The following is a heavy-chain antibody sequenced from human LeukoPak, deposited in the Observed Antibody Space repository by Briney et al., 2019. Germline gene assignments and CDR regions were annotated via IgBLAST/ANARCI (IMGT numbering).Heavy chain of an antibody. V-gene: IGHV4-59*01. CDR3: ARAYCGGDCYSWWFDP. CDR1: GGSISSYY. CDR2: IYYSGST. J-gene: IGHJ5*02. D-gene: IGHD2-21*02. Sequence: SETLSLTCTVSGGSISSYYWSWIRQPPGNGLEWIGHIYYSGSTNYNPSLKSRVTISVDTSKNQFSLKLSSVTAADTAVYYCARAYCGGDCYSWWFDPWGQGTLVTVSS.